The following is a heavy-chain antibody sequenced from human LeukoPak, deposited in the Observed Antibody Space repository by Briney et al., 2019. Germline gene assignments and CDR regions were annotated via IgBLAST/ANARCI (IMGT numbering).Heavy chain of an antibody. CDR3: TTPGDSGWYNH. D-gene: IGHD6-19*01. V-gene: IGHV3-23*01. CDR2: ISRNGAHP. J-gene: IGHJ4*02. Sequence: PGGSLRLSCAASGFTFSGYWMSWVRQAPGKGLEWVSVISRNGAHPYYIDSVRDRFTVSRDNSKNIMYLQMNSLRAEDAALYYCTTPGDSGWYNHWGQGTLVTVSS. CDR1: GFTFSGYW.